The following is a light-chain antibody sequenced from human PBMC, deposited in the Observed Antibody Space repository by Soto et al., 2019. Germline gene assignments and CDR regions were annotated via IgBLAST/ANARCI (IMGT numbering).Light chain of an antibody. Sequence: QSVLTQPASVSGSPGQSIAISCTGTSSDVGGYNYVSWYQQHPGKAPKLMLYDVAIRPSGVSDRFSGSKSGNTASLTISGLQAEDETDYYCTSYTASITYVFGTGTKVTVL. CDR1: SSDVGGYNY. CDR2: DVA. V-gene: IGLV2-14*01. J-gene: IGLJ1*01. CDR3: TSYTASITYV.